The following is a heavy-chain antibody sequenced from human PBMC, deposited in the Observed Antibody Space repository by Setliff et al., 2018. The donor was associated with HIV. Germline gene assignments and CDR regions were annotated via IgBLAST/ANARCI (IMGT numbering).Heavy chain of an antibody. D-gene: IGHD3-22*01. CDR1: GFSFSDYY. J-gene: IGHJ4*02. V-gene: IGHV3-11*01. CDR2: LSGTSSTI. Sequence: PGGPLRLSCAASGFSFSDYYMYWIRQAPGKGLEWVSSLSGTSSTIYLADSVKGRFTISRDNAQNSLYLHMNSLRAEDTAMYYCARDLFPYYHDSRPYYPPAYWGQGTLVTVSS. CDR3: ARDLFPYYHDSRPYYPPAY.